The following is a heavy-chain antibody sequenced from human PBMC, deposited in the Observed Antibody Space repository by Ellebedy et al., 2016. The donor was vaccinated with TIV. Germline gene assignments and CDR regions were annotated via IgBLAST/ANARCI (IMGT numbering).Heavy chain of an antibody. J-gene: IGHJ4*02. CDR3: TSYYYGSGREY. V-gene: IGHV3-49*03. Sequence: GESLKSSXTASGFTFGDYAVSWFRQAPGKGLERVGLIRTKTYDGTTDYAASVKGRFTISRDDSKSIAYLQMNSLKTEDTAVYYCTSYYYGSGREYWGQGTLVTVSS. D-gene: IGHD3-10*01. CDR2: IRTKTYDGTT. CDR1: GFTFGDYA.